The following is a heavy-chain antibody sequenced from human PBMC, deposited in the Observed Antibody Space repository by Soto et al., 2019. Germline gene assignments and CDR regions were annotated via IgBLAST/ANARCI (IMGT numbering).Heavy chain of an antibody. J-gene: IGHJ6*03. CDR1: GYSFTSYW. Sequence: GESLKISCKSSGYSFTSYWIGWVRQMPGKGLEWMGIIYPGDSDTRYSPSFQGQVTISADKSISTAYLQWSSLKASDTAMYYCARGGGRDCSSTSCYGYYYYMDVWGKGTTVTVSS. D-gene: IGHD2-2*01. V-gene: IGHV5-51*01. CDR3: ARGGGRDCSSTSCYGYYYYMDV. CDR2: IYPGDSDT.